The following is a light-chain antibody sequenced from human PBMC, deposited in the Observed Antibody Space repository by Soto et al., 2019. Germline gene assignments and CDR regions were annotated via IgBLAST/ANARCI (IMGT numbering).Light chain of an antibody. J-gene: IGKJ1*01. V-gene: IGKV3-20*01. CDR3: QQYGSSLWT. CDR2: GAS. CDR1: QSVSNNY. Sequence: EIVLTQSPGTLSLSPGERATLSCRASQSVSNNYLAWYQQKPGQAPRLLIYGASNRATGIPDRFSGGGSGTDFTLTISRLEPEDFAMYYCQQYGSSLWTFGQGTKVEIK.